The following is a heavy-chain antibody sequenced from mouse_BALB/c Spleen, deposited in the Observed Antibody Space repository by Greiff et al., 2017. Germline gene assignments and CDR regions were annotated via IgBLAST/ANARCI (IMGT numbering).Heavy chain of an antibody. CDR2: INPSNGRT. Sequence: VQLQQPGAELVKPGASVKLSCKASGYTFTSYWMHWVKQRPGQGLEWIGEINPSNGRTNYNEKFKSKATLTVDKSSSTAYMQLSSLTSEDSAVYYCARLDYDYSYAMDYWGQGTSVTVSS. V-gene: IGHV1S81*02. J-gene: IGHJ4*01. CDR3: ARLDYDYSYAMDY. D-gene: IGHD2-4*01. CDR1: GYTFTSYW.